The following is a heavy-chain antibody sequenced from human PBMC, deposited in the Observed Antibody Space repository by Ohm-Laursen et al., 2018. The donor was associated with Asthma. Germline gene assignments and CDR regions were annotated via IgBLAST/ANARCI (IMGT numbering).Heavy chain of an antibody. CDR3: ARAYCRSTSCYDY. D-gene: IGHD2-2*01. J-gene: IGHJ4*02. CDR2: INPNGGST. Sequence: GASVKVSCKASGYTFTSYYMHWVRQAPGQGLEWMGIINPNGGSTTYAQKFQGRVTMTRDTSTSTVYMELSSLSSEDTAVYYCARAYCRSTSCYDYWGQGSLVTVSS. V-gene: IGHV1-46*01. CDR1: GYTFTSYY.